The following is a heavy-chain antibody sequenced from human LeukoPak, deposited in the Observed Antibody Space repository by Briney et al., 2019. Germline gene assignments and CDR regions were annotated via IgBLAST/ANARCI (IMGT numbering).Heavy chain of an antibody. V-gene: IGHV3-66*01. CDR3: AREPDATVTIDY. J-gene: IGHJ4*02. CDR2: IFSGGRT. D-gene: IGHD4-17*01. Sequence: PGGSLRLSCAASGFTVTSNYMSWVRQAPGKGLEWVSIIFSGGRTYYADSVKGRFTISRDSSQNTLYLQMNSLRAEDTAVYYCAREPDATVTIDYWGQGTLVTVSS. CDR1: GFTVTSNY.